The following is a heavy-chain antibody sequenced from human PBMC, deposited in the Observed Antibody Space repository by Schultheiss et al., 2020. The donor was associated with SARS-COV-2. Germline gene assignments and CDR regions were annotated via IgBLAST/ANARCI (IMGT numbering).Heavy chain of an antibody. D-gene: IGHD2-2*01. CDR2: TYYRSKWYN. V-gene: IGHV6-1*01. CDR1: GDSVSSNSAA. Sequence: SQTLSLTCAISGDSVSSNSAAWNWIRQSPPRGLEWLGRTYYRSKWYNDYAVSVKSRITINPDTSKNQFSLQLNSVTPEDTAVYYCAREGVGIIVVVPAGRDAFDIWGQGTMVTVSS. CDR3: AREGVGIIVVVPAGRDAFDI. J-gene: IGHJ3*02.